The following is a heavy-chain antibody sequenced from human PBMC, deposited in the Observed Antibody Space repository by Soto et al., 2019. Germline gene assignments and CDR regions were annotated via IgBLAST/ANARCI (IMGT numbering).Heavy chain of an antibody. V-gene: IGHV1-8*01. CDR1: GYTFTSYD. J-gene: IGHJ3*02. CDR3: ATTSPGDSAEVDAFEI. CDR2: TNPNSGNT. Sequence: QVQLVQSGAEVKKPGASVKVSCKASGYTFTSYDINWVRQATGQGLEWMGWTNPNSGNTGYAQKFQGRVTMTRNTSITTAYMELSSLTSEDTAGYYCATTSPGDSAEVDAFEIWGQGTMVTVSS. D-gene: IGHD6-13*01.